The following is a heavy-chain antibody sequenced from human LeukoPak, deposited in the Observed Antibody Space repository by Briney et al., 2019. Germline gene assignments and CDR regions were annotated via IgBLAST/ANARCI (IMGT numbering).Heavy chain of an antibody. CDR3: ARDEEEALAVGATTDY. V-gene: IGHV3-33*01. CDR1: GFTFSSYG. D-gene: IGHD1-26*01. J-gene: IGHJ4*02. CDR2: IWYDGSNK. Sequence: PGRSLRLSCAASGFTFSSYGMHWVRQAPGKGLEWVAVIWYDGSNKYYADSVKGRFTISRDNSKNTLYLQMNSLRAEDTAVYYCARDEEEALAVGATTDYWGQGTLVTVSS.